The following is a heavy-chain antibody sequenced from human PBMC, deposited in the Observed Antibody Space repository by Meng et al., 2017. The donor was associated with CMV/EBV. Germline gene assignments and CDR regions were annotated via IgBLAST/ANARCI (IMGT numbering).Heavy chain of an antibody. D-gene: IGHD3-3*01. J-gene: IGHJ6*02. CDR1: GFTFSSYW. CDR3: ARDQVLYDFWSGYYYYGMDV. V-gene: IGHV3-7*01. CDR2: IKQDGSEK. Sequence: GESLKISCAASGFTFSSYWMSWVRQAPGKGLEWVANIKQDGSEKYYVDSVKGRFTISRDNAKNSLYLQMNSLGAEDTAVYYCARDQVLYDFWSGYYYYGMDVWGQGTTVTVSS.